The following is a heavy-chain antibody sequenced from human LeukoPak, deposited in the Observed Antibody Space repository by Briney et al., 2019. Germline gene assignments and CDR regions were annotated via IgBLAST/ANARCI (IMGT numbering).Heavy chain of an antibody. V-gene: IGHV3-7*01. CDR1: GFTFITYW. CDR2: IKQDGSEK. Sequence: VGSLRLSCAASGFTFITYWMSWVRQAPGKGLEWVANIKQDGSEKYYVDSVKGRFTISRDNAKNSLYLQMNSLRAEDTAVYYCARDKTGNDYFRRLDYYYYMDVWGKGTTVTVSS. D-gene: IGHD3-16*01. CDR3: ARDKTGNDYFRRLDYYYYMDV. J-gene: IGHJ6*03.